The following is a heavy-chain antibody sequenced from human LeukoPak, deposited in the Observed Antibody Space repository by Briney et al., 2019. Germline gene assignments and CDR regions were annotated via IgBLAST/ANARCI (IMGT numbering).Heavy chain of an antibody. CDR3: ARLLRNIAAAVYYFDY. CDR1: GYSFTSYW. CDR2: IYPGDSDT. V-gene: IGHV5-51*01. D-gene: IGHD6-13*01. J-gene: IGHJ4*02. Sequence: GESLKISCKGSGYSFTSYWIGWVRQMSGKGLECMGIIYPGDSDTRYSPSFQGQVSISADKSISTAYLQWSSLKASDTAMYYCARLLRNIAAAVYYFDYWGQGTLVTVSS.